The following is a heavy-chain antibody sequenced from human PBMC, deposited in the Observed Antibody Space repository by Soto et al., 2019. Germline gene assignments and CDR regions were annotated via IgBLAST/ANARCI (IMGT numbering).Heavy chain of an antibody. V-gene: IGHV3-33*01. CDR2: IWYDGSNK. CDR3: ARGNYYDSSGYYYYFDY. CDR1: GFTVSSYG. D-gene: IGHD3-22*01. J-gene: IGHJ4*02. Sequence: GGSLRLSCAASGFTVSSYGMHWVRQAPGKGLEWVAVIWYDGSNKYYADSVKGRFTISRDNSKNTLYLQMNSLRAEDTAVYYCARGNYYDSSGYYYYFDYWGQGTLVTVSS.